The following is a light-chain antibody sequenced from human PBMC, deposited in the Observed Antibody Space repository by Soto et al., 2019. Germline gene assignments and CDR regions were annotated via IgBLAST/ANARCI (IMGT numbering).Light chain of an antibody. CDR3: HSYDSSLSGVV. Sequence: QSVLTQPPAVSGTPGQRVTFFCSGSSSNIGSNTVNWYQQLPVTAPKLVIYSNNQRPSGVPDRFSGSKSGTSASLAISGLQSEDEADYYCHSYDSSLSGVVFGGGTKLTVL. J-gene: IGLJ2*01. V-gene: IGLV1-44*01. CDR2: SNN. CDR1: SSNIGSNT.